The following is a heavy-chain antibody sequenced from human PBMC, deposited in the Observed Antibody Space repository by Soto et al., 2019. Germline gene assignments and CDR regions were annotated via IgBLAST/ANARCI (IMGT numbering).Heavy chain of an antibody. D-gene: IGHD3-10*01. CDR3: ASGWFGEFVYQFDY. V-gene: IGHV1-18*01. Sequence: QVQLVQSGAEVKKPGASVKVSCKPSGYTFTSYGITWVRQAPGQGLEWMGWISAYNGNTNYAQKFQGRVTMTTGTSTSTAHMALRSLGSDDTAVYYCASGWFGEFVYQFDYWGQGTLVTVSS. J-gene: IGHJ4*02. CDR2: ISAYNGNT. CDR1: GYTFTSYG.